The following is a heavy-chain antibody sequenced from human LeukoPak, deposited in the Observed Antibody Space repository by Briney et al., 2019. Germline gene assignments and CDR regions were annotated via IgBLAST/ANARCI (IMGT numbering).Heavy chain of an antibody. J-gene: IGHJ6*02. Sequence: ASVKVSCKASGYTFTGYYMHWVRQAPGQGLEWMGWINPNSGGTNYAQKFQGRVTMTRDTSISTAYMELSRLRSDDTAVYYCAREGFSTIFGMDSWIYYYYGVDVWGQGTTVTVSS. CDR1: GYTFTGYY. CDR3: AREGFSTIFGMDSWIYYYYGVDV. D-gene: IGHD3-3*01. V-gene: IGHV1-2*02. CDR2: INPNSGGT.